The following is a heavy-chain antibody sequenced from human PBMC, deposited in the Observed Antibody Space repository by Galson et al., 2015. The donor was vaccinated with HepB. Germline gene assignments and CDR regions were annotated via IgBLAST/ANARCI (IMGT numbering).Heavy chain of an antibody. D-gene: IGHD6-25*01. J-gene: IGHJ4*02. Sequence: SCKVSGYTLTELSMSWVRQAPGKGLEWVALISPDRNYKYFADSVKGQFTISRDNSKNNLFLDINGLRSEETAVYYCARNLRSGLLGRTWSTFDSWGQGTLVTVSS. CDR2: ISPDRNYK. CDR1: GYTLTELS. CDR3: ARNLRSGLLGRTWSTFDS. V-gene: IGHV3-30*04.